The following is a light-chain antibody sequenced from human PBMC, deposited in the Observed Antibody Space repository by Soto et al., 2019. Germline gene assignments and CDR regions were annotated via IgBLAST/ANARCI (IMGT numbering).Light chain of an antibody. CDR1: QSVSTW. CDR3: QQYNSNPIT. Sequence: DIQMTQSPSTLSASVGDRVTITCRASQSVSTWLAWYQQKPGKVPKLLIYKAYSLESGVPSRFSSSGSGTEFTLTISSLQPDDFATYYCQQYNSNPITFGGGTKVEIK. CDR2: KAY. V-gene: IGKV1-5*03. J-gene: IGKJ4*01.